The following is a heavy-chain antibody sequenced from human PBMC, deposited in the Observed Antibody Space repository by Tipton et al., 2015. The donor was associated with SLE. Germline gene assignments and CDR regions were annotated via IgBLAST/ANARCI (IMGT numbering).Heavy chain of an antibody. V-gene: IGHV3-21*01. CDR1: GFNFWTSS. CDR3: ARDGSGWSIT. Sequence: SLRLSCAASGFNFWTSSMSWVRQAPGKGLEWVSAISGGIITTDYADSVKGRFTVSRDNAKNSLYLQMDSLRGEDTAVYYCARDGSGWSITWGQGTLVTVSS. CDR2: ISGGIITT. J-gene: IGHJ5*02. D-gene: IGHD6-19*01.